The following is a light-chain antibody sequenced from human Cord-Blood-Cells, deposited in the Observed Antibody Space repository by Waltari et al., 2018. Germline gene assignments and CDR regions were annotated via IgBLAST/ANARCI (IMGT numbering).Light chain of an antibody. CDR3: NSRDSSGNQYV. Sequence: SSELTQDPAVSVALGQTVRITCQGDSLRSYYASWYQQKPGQAPVLVIYGKNNRPSGIPDRCCGSSSGNTASLTITGAQAEDEADYYCNSRDSSGNQYVFGTGTKVTVL. CDR2: GKN. J-gene: IGLJ1*01. V-gene: IGLV3-19*01. CDR1: SLRSYY.